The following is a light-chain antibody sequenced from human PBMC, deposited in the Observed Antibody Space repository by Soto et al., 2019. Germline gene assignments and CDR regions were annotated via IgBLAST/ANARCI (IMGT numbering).Light chain of an antibody. J-gene: IGLJ3*02. Sequence: QSALTQPASVSGSPGQSITISCTGTSSDVGGYNYVSWYQQHPGKAPKLMIYDVSNRPSGVSNRFSGSKSCNTASLTISGLHAEDEADYYCSSYTISSTLRVFGGGTKLTVL. CDR3: SSYTISSTLRV. CDR2: DVS. CDR1: SSDVGGYNY. V-gene: IGLV2-14*01.